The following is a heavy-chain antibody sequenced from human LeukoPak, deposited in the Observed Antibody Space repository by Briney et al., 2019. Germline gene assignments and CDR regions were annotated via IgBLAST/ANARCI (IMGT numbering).Heavy chain of an antibody. CDR1: GFIFSSFV. V-gene: IGHV3-64*01. D-gene: IGHD1-26*01. CDR2: ITSNGDRT. J-gene: IGHJ4*02. Sequence: GGSLRLSCAASGFIFSSFVMHWVRQAPGKAPEYVSAITSNGDRTYYANSVRGRFTMSRDNSKNRLYLQMGSLRADDMAVYYCARAENRGSYSYWGQGNLVTVYS. CDR3: ARAENRGSYSY.